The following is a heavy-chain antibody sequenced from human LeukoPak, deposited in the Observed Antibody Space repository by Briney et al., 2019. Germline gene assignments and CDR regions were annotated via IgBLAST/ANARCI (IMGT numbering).Heavy chain of an antibody. V-gene: IGHV3-53*01. CDR2: IYSGGST. Sequence: PGGSLRLSCAASGFTVSSNYMSWVRQAPGKGLEWVSVIYSGGSTYHADSVKGRFTISRDNSKNTLYLQMNSLRAEDTAVYYCARGPSTGQWLVLYDYWGQGTLVTVSS. CDR3: ARGPSTGQWLVLYDY. CDR1: GFTVSSNY. D-gene: IGHD6-19*01. J-gene: IGHJ4*02.